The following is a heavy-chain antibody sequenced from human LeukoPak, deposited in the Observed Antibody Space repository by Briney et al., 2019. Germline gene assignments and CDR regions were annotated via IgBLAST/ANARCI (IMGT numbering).Heavy chain of an antibody. J-gene: IGHJ4*02. D-gene: IGHD6-13*01. Sequence: GGSLRLSCAASGFAFSSYAMHWVRQGPGKGLEWVALVSYDGSSKYYADSVKGRITISRDNSKNTLHLQMNSLRTEDTAVYYCARVKGGIAAAGNYFDYWGQGTLVTVSS. V-gene: IGHV3-30-3*01. CDR3: ARVKGGIAAAGNYFDY. CDR2: VSYDGSSK. CDR1: GFAFSSYA.